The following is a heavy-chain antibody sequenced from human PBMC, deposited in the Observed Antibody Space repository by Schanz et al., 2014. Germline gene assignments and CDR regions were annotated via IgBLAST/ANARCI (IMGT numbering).Heavy chain of an antibody. V-gene: IGHV3-74*02. CDR1: GFTFSKYG. CDR3: ARSTSMYFLQ. J-gene: IGHJ1*01. D-gene: IGHD2-2*01. Sequence: VQLVESGGGVVQPGRSLRLSCAASGFTFSKYGMHWVRQAPGKGLVWVSRINSDGSTTIYADSVKGRFTISRDNAKNTLYLQMNSLRAEDTAVYYCARSTSMYFLQWGQGTLVTVSS. CDR2: INSDGSTT.